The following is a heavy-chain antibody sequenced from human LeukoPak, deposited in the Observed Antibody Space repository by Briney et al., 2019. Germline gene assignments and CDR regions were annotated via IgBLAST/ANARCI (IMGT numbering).Heavy chain of an antibody. CDR3: ARGRYCSDGNCYHNWFDP. CDR1: GHTFTGYY. J-gene: IGHJ5*02. Sequence: ASVKVSCKASGHTFTGYYMHWVRQAPGQGPEWMGWINPNSGGTDYAQKFQGRVTMTRDTSINTAYMEVISLRPDDTAVYYCARGRYCSDGNCYHNWFDPWGQGTLVIVSS. CDR2: INPNSGGT. D-gene: IGHD2-15*01. V-gene: IGHV1-2*02.